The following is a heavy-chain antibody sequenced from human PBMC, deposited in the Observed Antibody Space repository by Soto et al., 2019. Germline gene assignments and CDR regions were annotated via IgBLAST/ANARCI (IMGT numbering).Heavy chain of an antibody. D-gene: IGHD3-3*01. CDR3: ATNRGYDFYYPDS. J-gene: IGHJ4*02. Sequence: SETLSLTCDVSGASVKTGGYYWTWIRQHPEKGLEWIGYINYSGTTYNPSLKSRAFLSLDMSKNQFSLNLTSATAADTAVYYCATNRGYDFYYPDSWGQGILVTVSS. CDR2: INYSGTT. V-gene: IGHV4-31*11. CDR1: GASVKTGGYY.